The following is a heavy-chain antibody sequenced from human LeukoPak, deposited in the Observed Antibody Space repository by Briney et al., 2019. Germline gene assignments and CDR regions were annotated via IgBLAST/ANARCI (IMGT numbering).Heavy chain of an antibody. CDR1: GFTFNNYA. V-gene: IGHV3-23*01. Sequence: GGSLRLSCEASGFTFNNYAVSWVRQAPGKGLEWVSSISGDGGCTSYADSVKGRFTISRDNSQNTLYLQLSSLKAEDTAVYYCARGWSTISYYFQYWGQGTLVTVSS. D-gene: IGHD2-2*01. CDR2: ISGDGGCT. CDR3: ARGWSTISYYFQY. J-gene: IGHJ4*02.